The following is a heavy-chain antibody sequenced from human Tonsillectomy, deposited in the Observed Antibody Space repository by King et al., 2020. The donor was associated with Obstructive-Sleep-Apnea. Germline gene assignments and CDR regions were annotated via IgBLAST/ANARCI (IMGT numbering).Heavy chain of an antibody. CDR2: ITKSSSYI. D-gene: IGHD4-17*01. V-gene: IGHV3-21*01. J-gene: IGHJ4*02. Sequence: VQLVESGGGLVKPGGSLRLSCAASGFTFSSYSMNWVRQAPGKGLEWVSSITKSSSYIYYADSVKGRFTTSRDNAKNSLYLQMNSLRAEETAVYYCARDEIDYGLYYFDYLGQGTLVTVSS. CDR1: GFTFSSYS. CDR3: ARDEIDYGLYYFDY.